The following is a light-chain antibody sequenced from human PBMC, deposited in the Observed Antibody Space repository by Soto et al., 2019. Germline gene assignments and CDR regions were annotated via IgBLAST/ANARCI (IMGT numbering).Light chain of an antibody. Sequence: VLTQSPYTLAVSPGEVATLSCWASQSIASNLAWYQQKRGQAPRLLIYAASTRATGVPARFSGSGSGTEFTLTISSLQSEDFAVYYCQQYGSSPITFGQGTRLEIK. CDR3: QQYGSSPIT. CDR2: AAS. J-gene: IGKJ5*01. CDR1: QSIASN. V-gene: IGKV3D-15*01.